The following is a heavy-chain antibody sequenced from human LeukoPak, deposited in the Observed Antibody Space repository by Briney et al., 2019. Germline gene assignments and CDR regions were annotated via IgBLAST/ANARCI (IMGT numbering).Heavy chain of an antibody. V-gene: IGHV1-69*13. Sequence: GASVKVSCKASGGTFSSYAISWVRQAPGQGLEWMGGIIPIFGTANYAQKFQGRVTITADESTSTAYMELSSLRSEDTAVYYCAKGYYDFWSGYYRSVRYYYYYMDVWGKGTTVTVSS. CDR2: IIPIFGTA. CDR3: AKGYYDFWSGYYRSVRYYYYYMDV. J-gene: IGHJ6*03. D-gene: IGHD3-3*01. CDR1: GGTFSSYA.